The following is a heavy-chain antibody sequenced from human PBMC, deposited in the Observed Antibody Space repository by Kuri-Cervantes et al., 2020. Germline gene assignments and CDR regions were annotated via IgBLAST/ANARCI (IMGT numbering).Heavy chain of an antibody. D-gene: IGHD3-16*01. Sequence: LRLSCTVSGGSISSGGYYWSWIRQHPGKGLEWIGYIYYSGSTNYNPSLKSRVTISVDTSKNQFSLKLSSVTAADMAVYYCARVTDVVMAADYWGQGTLVTVSS. CDR1: GGSISSGGYY. CDR3: ARVTDVVMAADY. J-gene: IGHJ4*02. CDR2: IYYSGST. V-gene: IGHV4-31*02.